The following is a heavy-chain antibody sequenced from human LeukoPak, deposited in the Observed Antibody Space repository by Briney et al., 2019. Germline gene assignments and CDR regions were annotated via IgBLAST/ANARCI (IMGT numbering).Heavy chain of an antibody. J-gene: IGHJ4*02. CDR2: ISGYNGHT. V-gene: IGHV1-18*01. CDR1: GYTVTSYA. CDR3: ARGFSANYYDY. D-gene: IGHD1-26*01. Sequence: ASVKVSCKTSGYTVTSYAISWVRQAPGQGLEWMGWISGYNGHTYSAQKFQGRLTMTTDTSTSTADMELRGLTSDDTAVFYCARGFSANYYDYWGQGPLVTVSS.